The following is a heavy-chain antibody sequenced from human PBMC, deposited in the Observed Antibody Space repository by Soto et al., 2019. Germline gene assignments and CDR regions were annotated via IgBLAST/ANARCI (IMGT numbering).Heavy chain of an antibody. V-gene: IGHV3-74*01. J-gene: IGHJ6*03. Sequence: GGSLRLSCAASGFTFSSYWMHWVRQAPGKGLVWVSRINSDGSSTSYADSVKGRFTISRDNAKNTLYLQMNSLRAEDTAVYYCARDGGPPLPHAYSSSSADTPFYYYYMDVWGKGTTVTVSS. D-gene: IGHD6-6*01. CDR1: GFTFSSYW. CDR3: ARDGGPPLPHAYSSSSADTPFYYYYMDV. CDR2: INSDGSST.